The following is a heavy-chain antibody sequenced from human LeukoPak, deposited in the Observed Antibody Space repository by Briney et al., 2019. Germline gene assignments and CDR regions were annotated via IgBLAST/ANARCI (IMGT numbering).Heavy chain of an antibody. Sequence: SETLSLTCTVSGGSISSSSYYWGWIRQPPGKGLEWIGSIYYSGSTYYNPSLKSRVTISVDTSKNQFSLKLSSVTAADTAVYYCAITPYYYDSSGYPDAFDIWGQGTMVTVSS. CDR1: GGSISSSSYY. CDR2: IYYSGST. D-gene: IGHD3-22*01. J-gene: IGHJ3*02. CDR3: AITPYYYDSSGYPDAFDI. V-gene: IGHV4-39*07.